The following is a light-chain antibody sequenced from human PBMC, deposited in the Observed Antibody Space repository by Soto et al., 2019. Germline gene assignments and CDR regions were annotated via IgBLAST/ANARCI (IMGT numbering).Light chain of an antibody. CDR1: TNDVGGYNY. V-gene: IGLV2-14*01. Sequence: SPGQSITISCTGTTNDVGGYNYVSWYQQHPGKAPKLLIFEVSSRPSGVSNRFSGSKSGNTASLTISALQAEDEADYFCNSYTSSTSRPYVFGTGTKVTVL. CDR2: EVS. J-gene: IGLJ1*01. CDR3: NSYTSSTSRPYV.